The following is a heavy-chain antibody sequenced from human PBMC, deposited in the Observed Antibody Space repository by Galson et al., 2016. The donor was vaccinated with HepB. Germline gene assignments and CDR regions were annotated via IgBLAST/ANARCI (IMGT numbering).Heavy chain of an antibody. D-gene: IGHD3-10*01. CDR1: GGTFSTCI. CDR3: GQIGGVDW. Sequence: SVKVSCKVSGGTFSTCIISWVRQAPGQGLEWMGGIIHVLGRVNYARKFQERITITADESTSTAYMELSSLRSEDTGVYYCGQIGGVDWWGQGTLVTVSS. CDR2: IIHVLGRV. V-gene: IGHV1-69*10. J-gene: IGHJ4*02.